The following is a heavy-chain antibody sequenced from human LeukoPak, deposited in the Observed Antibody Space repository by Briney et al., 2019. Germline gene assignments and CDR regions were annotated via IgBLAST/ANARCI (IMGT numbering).Heavy chain of an antibody. CDR2: IYSSGIT. CDR3: ARLSRIAAAGDY. V-gene: IGHV4-4*08. CDR1: GVSTRSYF. D-gene: IGHD6-13*01. J-gene: IGHJ4*02. Sequence: SETLSLTRTVSGVSTRSYFLSSIRQPPGNGLEWIGYIYSSGITNYTPSLKSRVAISVDTSKNQFSLKLSSVTAADTAVYYCARLSRIAAAGDYWGQGTLVTVSS.